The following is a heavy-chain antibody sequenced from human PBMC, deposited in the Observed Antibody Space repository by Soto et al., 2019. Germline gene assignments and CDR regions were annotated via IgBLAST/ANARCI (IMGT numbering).Heavy chain of an antibody. V-gene: IGHV1-3*01. D-gene: IGHD1-1*01. CDR1: GYTFTSYA. J-gene: IGHJ4*02. CDR3: ARGTSKRPGPGLVY. CDR2: INAGNGNT. Sequence: ASVKVSCKASGYTFTSYAMHWVRQAPGQRLEWMGWINAGNGNTKYSQKFQGRVTMTRDTSTSTAYMELSSLRSEDTAVYYCARGTSKRPGPGLVYWGQGTLVTVSS.